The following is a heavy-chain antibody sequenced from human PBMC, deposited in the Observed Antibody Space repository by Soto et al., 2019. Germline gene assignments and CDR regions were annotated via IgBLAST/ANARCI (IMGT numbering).Heavy chain of an antibody. CDR2: ISAYNGNT. D-gene: IGHD6-13*01. CDR1: GYTFTSYG. V-gene: IGHV1-18*04. Sequence: QVQLVQSGAEVKKPGASVKVSCKASGYTFTSYGISWVRQAPGQGLEWMGWISAYNGNTNYAQKLQGRVTMTTDTSTSTAYLELRSLRSDDTAVYYCAIGSEQLGYYNYGMDVWGQGTTVTVSS. J-gene: IGHJ6*02. CDR3: AIGSEQLGYYNYGMDV.